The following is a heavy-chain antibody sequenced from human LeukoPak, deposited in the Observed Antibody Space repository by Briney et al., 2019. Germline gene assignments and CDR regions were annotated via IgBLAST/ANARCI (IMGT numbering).Heavy chain of an antibody. CDR3: ARDSYYGGTQDY. Sequence: GGSLRLSCAASGFTFSSYAVTWVRQAPGKGLEWVSYISTRGGTIYYADSVKGRFTISRDNAKNSLYLQMNSLRAEDTAVYYCARDSYYGGTQDYWGQGTLVTVSS. CDR1: GFTFSSYA. D-gene: IGHD4-23*01. V-gene: IGHV3-48*03. CDR2: ISTRGGTI. J-gene: IGHJ4*02.